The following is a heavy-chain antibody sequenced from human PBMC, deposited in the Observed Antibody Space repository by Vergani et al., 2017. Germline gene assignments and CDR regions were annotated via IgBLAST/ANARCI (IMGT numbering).Heavy chain of an antibody. CDR1: GGSFSGYY. CDR2: INHSGST. J-gene: IGHJ4*02. D-gene: IGHD6-6*01. V-gene: IGHV4-34*01. CDR3: ARTRGYSSSSYFDY. Sequence: QVQLQQWGAGLLKPSETLSLTCAVYGGSFSGYYWSWIRQPPGKGLEWFGEINHSGSTNYNPSLTSRVTISVDTSKNQFSLKLSSVTAADTAVYYCARTRGYSSSSYFDYWGQGTLVTVSS.